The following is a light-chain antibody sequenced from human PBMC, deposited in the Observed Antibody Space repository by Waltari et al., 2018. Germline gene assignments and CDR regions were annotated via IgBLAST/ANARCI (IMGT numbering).Light chain of an antibody. CDR2: RNN. Sequence: QSVLTQPPSASGTPGQRVTISCSGSSSNIGSNYVYWYQQLPGTAPKLLIYRNNQRPSGVPDRVSGSKSGTSASLAISGLRSEDEADYYCAAWDASLSGPVFGGGTKLTVL. CDR3: AAWDASLSGPV. CDR1: SSNIGSNY. J-gene: IGLJ2*01. V-gene: IGLV1-47*01.